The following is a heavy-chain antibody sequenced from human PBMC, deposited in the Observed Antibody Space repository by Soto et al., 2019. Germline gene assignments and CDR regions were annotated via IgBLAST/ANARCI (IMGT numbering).Heavy chain of an antibody. CDR1: GYTFTSYY. V-gene: IGHV1-46*01. Sequence: GSSVKVSCKASGYTFTSYYMHWVRQAPGQGLEWMGIINPSGGSTSYAQKFQGRVTMTRDTSTSTLYMELSSLRSEDTAVYYCARDVQSHFDYWGQGTLVTVSS. CDR3: ARDVQSHFDY. J-gene: IGHJ4*02. D-gene: IGHD1-1*01. CDR2: INPSGGST.